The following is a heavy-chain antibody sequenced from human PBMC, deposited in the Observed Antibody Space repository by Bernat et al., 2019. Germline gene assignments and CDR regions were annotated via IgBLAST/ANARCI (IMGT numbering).Heavy chain of an antibody. J-gene: IGHJ3*02. V-gene: IGHV3-23*01. CDR2: ISGSGGSK. Sequence: EVQLLESGGGLVQPGGSLRLSCAASGFTFSSYAMSWVRQAPGKGLEWVSAISGSGGSKYYADSVKGRFTISRDNSKNTLYLQMNSLRAEDTAVYYCAKDLRVAVAADDHDAFDIWGQGTMVTVSS. CDR3: AKDLRVAVAADDHDAFDI. D-gene: IGHD6-19*01. CDR1: GFTFSSYA.